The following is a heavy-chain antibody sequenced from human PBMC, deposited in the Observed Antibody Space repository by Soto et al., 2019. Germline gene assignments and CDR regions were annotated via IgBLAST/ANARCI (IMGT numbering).Heavy chain of an antibody. CDR2: IIPIFGTA. Sequence: ASVKVSCKASGGTFSSYAISWVRQAPGQGLEWMGGIIPIFGTANYAQKFQGRVTITADESTSTAYMELSSLRSEDTAVYYCARDRGPMTTVTPGGYVFDYWGQGTLVTVSS. J-gene: IGHJ4*02. D-gene: IGHD4-17*01. CDR1: GGTFSSYA. CDR3: ARDRGPMTTVTPGGYVFDY. V-gene: IGHV1-69*13.